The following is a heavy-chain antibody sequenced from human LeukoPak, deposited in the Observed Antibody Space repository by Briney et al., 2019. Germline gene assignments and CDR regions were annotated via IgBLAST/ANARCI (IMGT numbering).Heavy chain of an antibody. D-gene: IGHD1-7*01. J-gene: IGHJ4*02. CDR3: ARHLNWNYYFDY. CDR1: GYSFTSYW. Sequence: GESLKISCKGSGYSFTSYWIGWVRKMPGKGLEWMGIIYPDDSDTKCSPSFQGQVTISADKSISTAYLQWSSLKASDTAMYYCARHLNWNYYFDYWGQGTLVTVSS. V-gene: IGHV5-51*01. CDR2: IYPDDSDT.